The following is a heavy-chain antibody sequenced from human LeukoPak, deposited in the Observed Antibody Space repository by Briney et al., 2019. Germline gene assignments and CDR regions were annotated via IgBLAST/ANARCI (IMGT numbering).Heavy chain of an antibody. V-gene: IGHV4-59*08. Sequence: SETLSLTCTVSGGSISSYYWSWIRQPPGKGLEWIGYIYYSGSTNYNPSLKSRVTISVDTSKNQFSLKLSSVTAADTAVYYCARHDRGYDSFDYWGQGTLVTVSS. CDR3: ARHDRGYDSFDY. CDR2: IYYSGST. J-gene: IGHJ4*02. CDR1: GGSISSYY. D-gene: IGHD5-12*01.